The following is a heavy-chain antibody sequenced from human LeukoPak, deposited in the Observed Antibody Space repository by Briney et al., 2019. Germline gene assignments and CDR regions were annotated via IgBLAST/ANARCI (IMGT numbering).Heavy chain of an antibody. J-gene: IGHJ4*02. V-gene: IGHV3-74*01. D-gene: IGHD5-12*01. CDR3: ARESYSGYDLPLGY. CDR1: GFTFSSYW. Sequence: GGSLRLSCAASGFTFSSYWMHWVRQAPGKGLVWVSRINSDGSSTSYADSVKGRFTISRDNAKNTLYLQMNSLRAEDTGVYYCARESYSGYDLPLGYWGQGTLVTVSS. CDR2: INSDGSST.